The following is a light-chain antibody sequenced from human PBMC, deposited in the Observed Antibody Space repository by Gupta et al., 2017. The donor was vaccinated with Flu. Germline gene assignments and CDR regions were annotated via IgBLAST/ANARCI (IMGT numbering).Light chain of an antibody. CDR2: GAS. V-gene: IGKV3-20*01. Sequence: EMVLTQSPGCLSLSPGERATLSCRASQSVSSSYLAWYQQKPGQAPRLLIYGASSRATGIPDRFSGSGSGTDFTLTISRLEPEDFAVYYCQQYGSSPSPTFGQGTRLEIK. J-gene: IGKJ5*01. CDR1: QSVSSSY. CDR3: QQYGSSPSPT.